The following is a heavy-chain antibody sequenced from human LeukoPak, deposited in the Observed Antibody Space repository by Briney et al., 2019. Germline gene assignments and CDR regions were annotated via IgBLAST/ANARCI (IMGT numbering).Heavy chain of an antibody. CDR3: AKGHGSGSFSYWGAFDI. CDR1: GFTFSSYG. D-gene: IGHD3-10*01. J-gene: IGHJ3*02. Sequence: PGRSLRLSCAASGFTFSSYGMHWVRQAPGKGLEWVAVIWYDGSNKYYADSVKGRFTISRDNSKNTLYLQMNSLRAEDTAVYYCAKGHGSGSFSYWGAFDIWGQGTMVTVSS. V-gene: IGHV3-33*06. CDR2: IWYDGSNK.